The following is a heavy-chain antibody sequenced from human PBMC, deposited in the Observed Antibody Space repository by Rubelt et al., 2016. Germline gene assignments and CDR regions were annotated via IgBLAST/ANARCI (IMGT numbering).Heavy chain of an antibody. Sequence: EVQLLESGGGLVQPGGSLRLSCSASGFTFSSYAMHWVRQAPGKGLEYVSAISSNGGSTYYADSVKGRFASDRENSKNTLYLQMSSLRAEDTAVYYCVKALYDYVWGSYRYGYWGQGTLVTFSS. J-gene: IGHJ4*02. CDR3: VKALYDYVWGSYRYGY. CDR2: ISSNGGST. D-gene: IGHD3-16*02. V-gene: IGHV3-64D*06. CDR1: GFTFSSYA.